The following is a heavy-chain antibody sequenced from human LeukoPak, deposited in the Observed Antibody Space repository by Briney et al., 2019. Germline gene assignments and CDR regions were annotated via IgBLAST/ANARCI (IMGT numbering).Heavy chain of an antibody. CDR2: VYYNGDT. D-gene: IGHD2/OR15-2a*01. V-gene: IGHV4-39*01. J-gene: IGHJ5*02. CDR1: GGSISSSGSY. CDR3: ARLLSPGWFDP. Sequence: SKTLSLTCTVSGGSISSSGSYWAWIRQPPGKGLEWIANVYYNGDTYYNSSLRSRVTISADTSKNQFSLSLSATAADTAVYYCARLLSPGWFDPWGQGTLVTVSS.